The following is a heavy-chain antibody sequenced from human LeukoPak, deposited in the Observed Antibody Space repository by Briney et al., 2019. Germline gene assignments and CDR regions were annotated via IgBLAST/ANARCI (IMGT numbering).Heavy chain of an antibody. CDR1: GYTFTGYY. Sequence: ASVKVSCKASGYTFTGYYMHWVRQAPGQGLEWMGWINPNSGGTNYAHKLQGRVTMTTDTSTSTAYMELRSLRSDDSAVYYCARGRGATISGPEDYWGQGTLVTVSS. CDR3: ARGRGATISGPEDY. D-gene: IGHD5-24*01. V-gene: IGHV1-2*02. CDR2: INPNSGGT. J-gene: IGHJ4*02.